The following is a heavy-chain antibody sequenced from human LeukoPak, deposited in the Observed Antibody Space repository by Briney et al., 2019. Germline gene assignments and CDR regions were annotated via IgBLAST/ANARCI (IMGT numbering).Heavy chain of an antibody. D-gene: IGHD6-19*01. CDR2: LYYSGST. CDR1: GGSISGYF. V-gene: IGHV4-59*08. J-gene: IGHJ3*02. Sequence: SETLSLTCTVSGGSISGYFWSWIRHPPGKWHESIGYLYYSGSTNYNPSLKSRVTVSVDTSKDQLSLRLSSVTAADTAVYYCARLLAVAGGDAFDIWGQGKMVTVSS. CDR3: ARLLAVAGGDAFDI.